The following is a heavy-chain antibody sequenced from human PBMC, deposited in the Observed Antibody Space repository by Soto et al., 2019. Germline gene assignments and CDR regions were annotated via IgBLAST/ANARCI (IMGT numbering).Heavy chain of an antibody. J-gene: IGHJ6*02. CDR1: GGSFSGYY. CDR3: ARDGPKTSCGGDWSRPYYGMDV. D-gene: IGHD2-21*02. Sequence: KPSETLSLTCAVYGGSFSGYYWSWIRQPPGKGLEWIGEINHSGSTNYNPSLKSRVTISVDTSKNQFSLKLSSVTAADTAVYYCARDGPKTSCGGDWSRPYYGMDVWGQGTTVTVSS. CDR2: INHSGST. V-gene: IGHV4-34*01.